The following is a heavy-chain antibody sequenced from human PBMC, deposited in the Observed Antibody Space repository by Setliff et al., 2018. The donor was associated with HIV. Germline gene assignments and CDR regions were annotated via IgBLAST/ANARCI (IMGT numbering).Heavy chain of an antibody. Sequence: SETLSLTCAVYGGSFSGYFWNWIRQPPGKGLEWLGAINHYGGTNYNPSLKSRVTMSVDTSKNQFSLRLSSVTAADTAVYYCAREYYYGSGSSFDPWGQGTLVTVSS. J-gene: IGHJ5*02. CDR3: AREYYYGSGSSFDP. D-gene: IGHD3-10*01. CDR1: GGSFSGYF. CDR2: INHYGGT. V-gene: IGHV4-34*01.